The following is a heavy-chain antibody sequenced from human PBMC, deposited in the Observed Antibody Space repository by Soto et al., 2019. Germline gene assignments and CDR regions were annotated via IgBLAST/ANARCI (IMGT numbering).Heavy chain of an antibody. J-gene: IGHJ5*02. CDR1: GGSLNTYY. CDR3: ARAPYYSSWSTYADNWFDP. V-gene: IGHV4-59*08. Sequence: SETLSLTCTVSGGSLNTYYGSWIRQPPGEGLEWIGFIYYTGITNYNPSLKSRVSISLDTPRNQFSLKLASVTAADTALYYCARAPYYSSWSTYADNWFDPWGQGTLVTVSS. D-gene: IGHD2-15*01. CDR2: IYYTGIT.